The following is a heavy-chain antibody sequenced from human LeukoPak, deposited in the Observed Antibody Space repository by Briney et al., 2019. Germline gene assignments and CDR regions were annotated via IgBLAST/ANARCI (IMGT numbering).Heavy chain of an antibody. D-gene: IGHD2-2*01. J-gene: IGHJ5*02. CDR3: ARHPRVNDQHRNWFDP. CDR2: IYYTGAT. Sequence: SETLSLTCTLSGGSISNTNYYWGWVRQPPGKGLEWIGTIYYTGATYYNPSLNSRVTISVDTSKNHFSLRLNSVTAADTAEYYCARHPRVNDQHRNWFDPRGQGTLVTVSS. V-gene: IGHV4-39*01. CDR1: GGSISNTNYY.